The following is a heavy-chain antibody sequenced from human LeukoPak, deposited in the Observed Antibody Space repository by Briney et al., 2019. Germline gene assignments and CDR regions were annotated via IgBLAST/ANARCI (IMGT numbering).Heavy chain of an antibody. V-gene: IGHV3-23*01. CDR3: AKEEGSSHGWEGFDS. CDR2: ISGSGGST. D-gene: IGHD3-16*01. CDR1: GFTFTSYA. Sequence: GGSLRLSCAASGFTFTSYAMSWVRQAPGKGLEWVLGISGSGGSTHYADSVKGRFTISRDNSKNALYLQINGLRVEDTAIYYCAKEEGSSHGWEGFDSWGQGTLVTVSS. J-gene: IGHJ4*02.